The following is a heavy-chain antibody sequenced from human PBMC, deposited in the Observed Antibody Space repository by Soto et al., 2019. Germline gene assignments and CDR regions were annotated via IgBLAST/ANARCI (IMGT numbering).Heavy chain of an antibody. D-gene: IGHD2-2*01. CDR3: ARGSGYCSSTSCYGWFDP. CDR2: INHSGST. CDR1: GGSFSGYY. Sequence: SETLSRTCAVYGGSFSGYYWSWIRQPPGKGLEWIGEINHSGSTNYNPSLKSRVTISVDTSKNQFSLKLSSVTAADTAVYYCARGSGYCSSTSCYGWFDPWGQGTLVTVSS. V-gene: IGHV4-34*01. J-gene: IGHJ5*02.